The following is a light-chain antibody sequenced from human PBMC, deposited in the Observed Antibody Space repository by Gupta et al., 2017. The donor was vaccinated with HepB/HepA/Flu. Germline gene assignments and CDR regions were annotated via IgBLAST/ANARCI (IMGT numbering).Light chain of an antibody. J-gene: IGLJ3*02. CDR1: NIGRKS. V-gene: IGLV3-21*03. CDR3: LVWDSGSDPWV. Sequence: SYVLTQPPSVSVAPGKTASISCGGDNIGRKSVHWYQQKPGQATVLVVHDDGDRPSGIPERVSGSNSGNTATLTITRVEAGDEADYYCLVWDSGSDPWVFGGGTKLTVL. CDR2: DDG.